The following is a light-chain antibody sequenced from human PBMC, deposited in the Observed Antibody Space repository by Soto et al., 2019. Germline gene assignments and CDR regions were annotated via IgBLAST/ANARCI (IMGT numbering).Light chain of an antibody. V-gene: IGKV4-1*01. CDR1: QSVLYSSNNKNY. CDR3: QQYNNWPRT. Sequence: DIVLTHSPDSLAVSLGERATINCKSSQSVLYSSNNKNYLAWYQQRPGQAPRLLIYAASTRATGIPARFSGSGSGTEFTLTIDSLQSEDFAVYYCQQYNNWPRTFGQGTKVDIK. CDR2: AAS. J-gene: IGKJ1*01.